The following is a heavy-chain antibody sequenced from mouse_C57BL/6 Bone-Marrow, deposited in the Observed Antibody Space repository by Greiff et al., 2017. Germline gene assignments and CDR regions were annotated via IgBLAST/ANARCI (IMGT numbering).Heavy chain of an antibody. CDR3: ASSFFDYAMDY. D-gene: IGHD1-1*01. CDR1: GFTFSSYA. V-gene: IGHV5-4*03. Sequence: EVKLMESGGGLAKPGGSLKLSCAASGFTFSSYAMSWVRQTPEKRLEWVATISDGGSYTSYPDNVKGRFTISRDKAKDNLYLQMSHLKSEDTAMDYCASSFFDYAMDYWGQGTSVTVSS. CDR2: ISDGGSYT. J-gene: IGHJ4*01.